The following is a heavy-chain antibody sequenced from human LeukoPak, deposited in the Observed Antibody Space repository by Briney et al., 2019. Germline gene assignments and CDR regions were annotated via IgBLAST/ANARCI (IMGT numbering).Heavy chain of an antibody. CDR2: INPNNGDT. V-gene: IGHV1-2*02. CDR1: GYTFTAQY. D-gene: IGHD3-3*02. Sequence: ASVKVSCKASGYTFTAQYMHWVRQAPGQGLEWMGWINPNNGDTKYAQSFLGRVTMTRDTSTTTAYMELSSLRSDDTAVYFCASYPRRISTPPFDYWGQGTLVTVSS. CDR3: ASYPRRISTPPFDY. J-gene: IGHJ4*02.